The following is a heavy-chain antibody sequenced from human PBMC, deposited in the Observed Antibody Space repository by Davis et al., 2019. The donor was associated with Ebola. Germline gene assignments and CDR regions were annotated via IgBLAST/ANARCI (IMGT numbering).Heavy chain of an antibody. Sequence: AASVKVSCKASGYTFTSYGISWVRQAPGQGLEWMGWISAYNGNTNYAQKLQGRVTMTTDTSTSTAYMELRSLRSDDTAGYYCARGITMVRARSWFDPWGQGTLVTVSS. CDR3: ARGITMVRARSWFDP. V-gene: IGHV1-18*01. CDR2: ISAYNGNT. D-gene: IGHD3-10*01. J-gene: IGHJ5*02. CDR1: GYTFTSYG.